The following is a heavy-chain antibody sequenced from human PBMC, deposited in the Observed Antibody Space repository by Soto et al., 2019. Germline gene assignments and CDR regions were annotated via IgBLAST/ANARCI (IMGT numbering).Heavy chain of an antibody. CDR3: VRQASMVRGINSPDY. D-gene: IGHD3-10*01. V-gene: IGHV1-18*01. CDR2: ISSENGNT. J-gene: IGHJ4*02. CDR1: GYSFTSYG. Sequence: ASVKVSCKASGYSFTSYGISWVRQAPRQRLEWMGWISSENGNTKYAHNLQGRVTMTTDTSTSTAYMELRSRRSVDTAVYYCVRQASMVRGINSPDYWGQGTLVTVSS.